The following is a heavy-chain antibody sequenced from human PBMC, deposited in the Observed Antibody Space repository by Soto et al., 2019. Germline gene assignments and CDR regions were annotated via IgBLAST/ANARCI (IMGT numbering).Heavy chain of an antibody. CDR1: GFTFSSYA. CDR3: AVRPYGDGVAFDI. CDR2: ISGSGSST. V-gene: IGHV3-23*01. D-gene: IGHD3-10*01. J-gene: IGHJ3*02. Sequence: GGSLRLSCAASGFTFSSYAMSWVRQAPGKGLEWVSAISGSGSSTYYADSVKGRFTISRDNSKNTLYLQMNSLRAEDTAVYYCAVRPYGDGVAFDIWGQGTMVTVSS.